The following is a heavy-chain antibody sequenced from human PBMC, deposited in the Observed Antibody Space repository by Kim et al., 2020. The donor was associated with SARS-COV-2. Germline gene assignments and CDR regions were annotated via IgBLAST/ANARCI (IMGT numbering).Heavy chain of an antibody. Sequence: SETLSLTCAVSGGSISSSNWWSWVRQPPGKGLEWIGEIYHSGSTNYNPSLKSRVTISVDKSKNQFSLKLSSVTAADTAVYYCARDLPARLVDLPVEDGWGQGTLVTVSS. CDR2: IYHSGST. CDR1: GGSISSSNW. V-gene: IGHV4-4*02. J-gene: IGHJ4*02. D-gene: IGHD1-26*01. CDR3: ARDLPARLVDLPVEDG.